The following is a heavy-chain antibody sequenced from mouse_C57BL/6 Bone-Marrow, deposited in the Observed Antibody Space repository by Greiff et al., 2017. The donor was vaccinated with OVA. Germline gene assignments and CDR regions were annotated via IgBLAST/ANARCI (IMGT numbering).Heavy chain of an antibody. CDR2: ISSGGSYT. Sequence: LMESGGDLVKPGGSLKLSCAASGFTFSSYGMSWVRQTPAKRLEWVATISSGGSYTSYPDSVKGRFTISRDNAKNTLYLQMSSLKSEDTAMYYCARIFSYWYFDVWGTGTTVTVSS. CDR1: GFTFSSYG. J-gene: IGHJ1*03. CDR3: ARIFSYWYFDV. V-gene: IGHV5-6*01.